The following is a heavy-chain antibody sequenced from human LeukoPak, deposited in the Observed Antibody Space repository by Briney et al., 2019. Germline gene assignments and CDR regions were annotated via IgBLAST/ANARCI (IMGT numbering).Heavy chain of an antibody. CDR3: ARDDSSGYSHFDY. J-gene: IGHJ4*02. D-gene: IGHD3-22*01. CDR1: GGSISGYY. CDR2: INHSGST. Sequence: SETLSLTCTVSGGSISGYYWSWIRQPPGKGLEWIGEINHSGSTNYNPSLKSRVTISVDTSKNQFSLKLSSVTAADTAVYYCARDDSSGYSHFDYWGQGTLVTVSS. V-gene: IGHV4-34*01.